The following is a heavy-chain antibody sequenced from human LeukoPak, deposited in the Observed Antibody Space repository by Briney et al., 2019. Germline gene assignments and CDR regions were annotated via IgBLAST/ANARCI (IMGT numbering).Heavy chain of an antibody. V-gene: IGHV1-18*01. D-gene: IGHD3-22*01. CDR2: ISAYNGNT. Sequence: ASVKVSCKASGYTFTSYGISWVRQAPGQGLEWMGWISAYNGNTNYAQKLQSRVTMTTDTSTSTAYMELRSLRSDDTAVYYCARWAYYYDSSGYKNWFDPWGQGTLVTVSS. CDR3: ARWAYYYDSSGYKNWFDP. J-gene: IGHJ5*02. CDR1: GYTFTSYG.